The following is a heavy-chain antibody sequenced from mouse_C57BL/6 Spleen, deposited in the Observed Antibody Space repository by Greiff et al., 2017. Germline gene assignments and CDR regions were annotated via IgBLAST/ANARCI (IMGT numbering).Heavy chain of an antibody. CDR3: ARGSYYGSYFDY. D-gene: IGHD2-1*01. CDR2: ISYSGST. Sequence: VQLQQSGPGMVKPSQSLSLTCTVTGYSITSGYDWHWIRHFPGNKLEWMGYISYSGSTNYNPSLKSRISITHNTSKNHFFLKLNSVTTEDTATYYCARGSYYGSYFDYWGKGTTLTVSS. CDR1: GYSITSGYD. V-gene: IGHV3-1*01. J-gene: IGHJ2*01.